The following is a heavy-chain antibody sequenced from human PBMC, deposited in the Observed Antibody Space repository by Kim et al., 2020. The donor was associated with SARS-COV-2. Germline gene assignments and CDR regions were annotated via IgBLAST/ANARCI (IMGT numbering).Heavy chain of an antibody. CDR1: GGTFSSYA. CDR3: ATTLGGATIVSYYYYGMDV. Sequence: SVKVSCKASGGTFSSYAISWVRQAPGQGLEWMGGIIPIFGTANYAQKFQGRVTITADESTSTAYMELSSLRSEDTAVYYCATTLGGATIVSYYYYGMDVWGQGTTVTVSS. V-gene: IGHV1-69*13. D-gene: IGHD1-26*01. J-gene: IGHJ6*02. CDR2: IIPIFGTA.